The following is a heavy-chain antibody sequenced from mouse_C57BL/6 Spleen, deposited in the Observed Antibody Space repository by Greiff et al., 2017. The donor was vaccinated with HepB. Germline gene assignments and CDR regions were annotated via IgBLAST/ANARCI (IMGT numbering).Heavy chain of an antibody. CDR1: GYSFTGYY. V-gene: IGHV1-42*01. J-gene: IGHJ3*01. D-gene: IGHD1-1*01. CDR3: ASQAHHYYCSSPWFAY. Sequence: EVQLQQSGPELVKPGASVKISCKASGYSFTGYYMNWVKQSPEKSLEWIGEINPSTGGTTYNQKFKAKATLTVDKSSSTAYMQLKSLTSEDSAVDYCASQAHHYYCSSPWFAYWGQGTLVTVSA. CDR2: INPSTGGT.